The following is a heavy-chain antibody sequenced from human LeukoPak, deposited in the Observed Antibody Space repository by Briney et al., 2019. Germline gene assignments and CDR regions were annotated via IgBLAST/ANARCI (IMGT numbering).Heavy chain of an antibody. CDR3: ASSSLAVVTDYYYYGMDV. Sequence: GGSLRLSCAASGFTVSSNYMSWVRQAPGKGLEWVSVIYSGGSTYYADSVKGRFTISRDNSKNTLYLQMNSLRAEDTAVYYCASSSLAVVTDYYYYGMDVWGQGTTVTVSS. CDR2: IYSGGST. D-gene: IGHD2-21*02. V-gene: IGHV3-66*01. J-gene: IGHJ6*02. CDR1: GFTVSSNY.